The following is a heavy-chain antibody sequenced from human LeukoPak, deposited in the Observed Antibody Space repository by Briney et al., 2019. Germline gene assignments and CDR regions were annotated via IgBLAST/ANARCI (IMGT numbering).Heavy chain of an antibody. CDR3: ARGKRVTTVIDYGFDY. D-gene: IGHD4-11*01. CDR1: GGSISSGGYY. CDR2: IYYSGST. Sequence: PSQTLSLTCTVSGGSISSGGYYWSWIRQHPGTGLEWLGYIYYSGSTYYNPSLKSRVTISVDTSKNQFSLKLSSVTAADTAVYYCARGKRVTTVIDYGFDYWGQGTLVTVSS. V-gene: IGHV4-31*03. J-gene: IGHJ4*02.